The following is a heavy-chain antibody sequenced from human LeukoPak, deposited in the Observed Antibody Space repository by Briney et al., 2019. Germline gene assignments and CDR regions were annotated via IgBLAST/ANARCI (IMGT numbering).Heavy chain of an antibody. CDR3: ARVDTAMVGIDY. V-gene: IGHV4-39*07. D-gene: IGHD5-18*01. Sequence: PSETLSLTCTVSGGSISSSSYYWGWIRQPPGKGLEWIGSIYYSGSTYYNPSLKSRLTISVDTSKNQFSLKLSSVTAADTAVYYCARVDTAMVGIDYWGQGTLVTVSS. J-gene: IGHJ4*02. CDR1: GGSISSSSYY. CDR2: IYYSGST.